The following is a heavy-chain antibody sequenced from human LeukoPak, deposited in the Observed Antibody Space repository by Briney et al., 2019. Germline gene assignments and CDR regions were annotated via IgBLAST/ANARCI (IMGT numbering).Heavy chain of an antibody. CDR3: ARDPGGGWYYFDY. CDR1: GGSISSGSYY. D-gene: IGHD6-19*01. V-gene: IGHV4-61*02. J-gene: IGHJ4*02. CDR2: IYTSGST. Sequence: PSETLSLTCTVSGGSISSGSYYWSWIRQPAGKGLEWIGRIYTSGSTNYNPSLKSPVTISVATSKNQFSLKLSSVTAADTAVYYCARDPGGGWYYFDYWGQGTLVTVSS.